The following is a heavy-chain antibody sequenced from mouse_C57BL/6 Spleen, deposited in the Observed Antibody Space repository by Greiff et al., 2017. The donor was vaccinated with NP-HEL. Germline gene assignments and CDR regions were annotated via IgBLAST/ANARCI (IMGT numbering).Heavy chain of an antibody. J-gene: IGHJ1*03. CDR1: GYTFTSYW. D-gene: IGHD1-1*01. CDR2: IYPGSGST. CDR3: ARGYYYGSSYWYFDV. V-gene: IGHV1-55*01. Sequence: QVQLQQPGAELVKPGASVKMSCKASGYTFTSYWITWVKQRPGQGLEWIGDIYPGSGSTNYNEKFKSKATLTVDTSSSTAYMQLSSLTSEDSAIYDVARGYYYGSSYWYFDVWGTGTTVTVSS.